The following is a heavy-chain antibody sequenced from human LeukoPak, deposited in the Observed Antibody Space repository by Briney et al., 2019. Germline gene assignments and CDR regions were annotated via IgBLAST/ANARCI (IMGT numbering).Heavy chain of an antibody. CDR3: ARDGYNLAFDY. V-gene: IGHV3-66*02. CDR2: IYSDGST. D-gene: IGHD5-24*01. J-gene: IGHJ4*02. CDR1: GFTVSSNY. Sequence: GGSLRLSCAASGFTVSSNYMSWVRRAPGKGLEWVSLIYSDGSTYYADSVRGRFTVSRDNSKNTLYLQIDSLRAEDTAMFHCARDGYNLAFDYWGQGTLVTVSS.